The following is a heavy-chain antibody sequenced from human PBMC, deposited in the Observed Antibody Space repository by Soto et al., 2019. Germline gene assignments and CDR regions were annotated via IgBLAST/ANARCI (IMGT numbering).Heavy chain of an antibody. CDR1: GGTFSSHA. CDR3: AXDEYCSGGGCYGGLDV. D-gene: IGHD2-15*01. CDR2: IIPMFGTI. J-gene: IGHJ6*02. Sequence: QVQLVQSGAEVKKPGSSVEVSCKASGGTFSSHAITWVRQAPGQGLEWMGGIIPMFGTITYAQRFQGRVTITADESTTTAFMELSSLISEDTAVYYCAXDEYCSGGGCYGGLDVWGQGTTVTVSS. V-gene: IGHV1-69*01.